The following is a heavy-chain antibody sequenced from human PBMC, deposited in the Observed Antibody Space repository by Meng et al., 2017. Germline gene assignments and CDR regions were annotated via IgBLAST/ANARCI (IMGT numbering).Heavy chain of an antibody. CDR2: INHSGST. J-gene: IGHJ4*02. CDR1: GGSFSGYY. Sequence: QGSLQQWGQELLKPWETLPPTCAVYGGSFSGYYWSWIRQPPGKGLEWIGEINHSGSTNYNPSLKSRVTISVDTSKNQFSLKLSSVTAADTAVYYCVRRGQTYWDGPGKREVFDYWGQGTLVTVSS. D-gene: IGHD1-26*01. V-gene: IGHV4-34*01. CDR3: VRRGQTYWDGPGKREVFDY.